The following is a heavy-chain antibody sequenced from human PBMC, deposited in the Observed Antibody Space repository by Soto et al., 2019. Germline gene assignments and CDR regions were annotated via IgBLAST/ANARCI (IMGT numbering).Heavy chain of an antibody. CDR3: AREATYYYDSSGYYWFDP. D-gene: IGHD3-22*01. Sequence: ASVKVSCKASGYTFTGYYMHWVRQAPGQGLEWMGWINPNSGGTNYAQKFQGRVTMTRDTSISTAYMELSRLRSDDTAVYYCAREATYYYDSSGYYWFDPWGQGTLVTVSS. V-gene: IGHV1-2*02. CDR2: INPNSGGT. J-gene: IGHJ5*02. CDR1: GYTFTGYY.